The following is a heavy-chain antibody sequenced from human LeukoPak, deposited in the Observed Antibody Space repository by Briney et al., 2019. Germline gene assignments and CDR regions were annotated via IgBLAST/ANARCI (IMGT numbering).Heavy chain of an antibody. D-gene: IGHD6-13*01. J-gene: IGHJ4*02. CDR3: ARVHSSSWTFDY. CDR2: RSSSIL. Sequence: RSSSILYYAESVKGRFTISRDNAKNSLYLQMNSLRDEDTAVYFCARVHSSSWTFDYWGQGTMVTVSS. V-gene: IGHV3-48*02.